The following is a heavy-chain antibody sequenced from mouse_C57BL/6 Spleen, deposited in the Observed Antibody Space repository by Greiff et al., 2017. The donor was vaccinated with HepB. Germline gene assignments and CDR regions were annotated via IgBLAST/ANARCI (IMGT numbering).Heavy chain of an antibody. J-gene: IGHJ4*01. CDR3: AKGAYYSNYDGNYAMDY. D-gene: IGHD2-5*01. V-gene: IGHV1-81*01. CDR2: IYPRSGNT. Sequence: QVQLKQSGAELARPGASVKLSCKASGYTFTSYGISWVKQRTGQGLEWIGEIYPRSGNTYYNEKFKGKATLTADKSSSTAYMELRSLTSEDSAVYFCAKGAYYSNYDGNYAMDYWGQGTSVTVSS. CDR1: GYTFTSYG.